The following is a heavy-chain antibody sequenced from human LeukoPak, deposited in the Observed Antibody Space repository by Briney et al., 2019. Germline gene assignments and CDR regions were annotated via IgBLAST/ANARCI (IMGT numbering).Heavy chain of an antibody. CDR1: GFTFSDYY. D-gene: IGHD5-18*01. CDR3: AYTSGYSYGWRYFDY. Sequence: GGSLRLSCAASGFTFSDYYMSWIRQAPGKGLEWVSYISSSSSYTNYADSVKGRFTISRDNAKNSLYPQMNSLRAEDTAVYYCAYTSGYSYGWRYFDYWGQGTLVTVSS. V-gene: IGHV3-11*06. J-gene: IGHJ4*02. CDR2: ISSSSSYT.